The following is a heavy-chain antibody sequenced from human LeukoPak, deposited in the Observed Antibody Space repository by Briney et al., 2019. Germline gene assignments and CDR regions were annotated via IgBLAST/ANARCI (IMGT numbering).Heavy chain of an antibody. V-gene: IGHV3-23*01. CDR2: ISGSGGGT. D-gene: IGHD6-19*01. CDR3: AKVSSGWYYFDY. J-gene: IGHJ4*02. Sequence: GGSLRLSCAASGFTFSNCAMSWVRQAPGKGLEWVSGISGSGGGTYYADSVKGRFTISRDNSKSTLYLQMNSLRAEDTALYYCAKVSSGWYYFDYWGQGTLVTVSS. CDR1: GFTFSNCA.